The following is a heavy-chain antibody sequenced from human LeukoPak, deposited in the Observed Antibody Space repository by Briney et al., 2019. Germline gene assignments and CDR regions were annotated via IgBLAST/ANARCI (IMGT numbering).Heavy chain of an antibody. V-gene: IGHV3-23*01. J-gene: IGHJ3*02. Sequence: GGSLRLSCAASGFTFSSYAMSWVRQAPGKGLEWVSAISGSGGSAYYADSVKGRFTISRDNSKNTLYLQMNSLRAEDTAVYYCEVVVAARVGAFDIWGQGTMVTVSS. CDR3: EVVVAARVGAFDI. D-gene: IGHD2-15*01. CDR1: GFTFSSYA. CDR2: ISGSGGSA.